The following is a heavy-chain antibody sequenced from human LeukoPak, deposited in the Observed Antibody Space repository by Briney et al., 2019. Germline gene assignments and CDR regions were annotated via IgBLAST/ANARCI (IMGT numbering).Heavy chain of an antibody. CDR1: GFTFSSYS. V-gene: IGHV3-48*01. Sequence: GGSLRLSCAASGFTFSSYSMNWVRQAPGKGLEWVSYISSSSSTIYYADSVKGRFTISRDNAKNSLYLQMNSLRAEDTAVYYCAKSRGGTTVTFRPSDYWGQGTLVTVSS. CDR3: AKSRGGTTVTFRPSDY. CDR2: ISSSSSTI. J-gene: IGHJ4*02. D-gene: IGHD4-17*01.